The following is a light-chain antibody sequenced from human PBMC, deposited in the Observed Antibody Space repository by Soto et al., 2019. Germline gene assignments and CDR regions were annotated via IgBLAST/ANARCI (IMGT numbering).Light chain of an antibody. V-gene: IGKV3-15*01. CDR3: RQSKNWPPLT. CDR1: QSVGTN. Sequence: EVVMTQSPATLSVSPGERATLSCRASQSVGTNLAWYQQKPGQAPRLLIYDASTRATGIPARFSGSGSGTEFTLTISSLQSEDFGVYYCRQSKNWPPLTFGGGTKVDIK. CDR2: DAS. J-gene: IGKJ4*01.